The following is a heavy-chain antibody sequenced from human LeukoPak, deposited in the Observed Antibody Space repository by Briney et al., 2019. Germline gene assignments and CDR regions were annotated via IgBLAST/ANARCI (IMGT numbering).Heavy chain of an antibody. V-gene: IGHV4-30-2*01. CDR1: GGSISSGGYY. D-gene: IGHD3-10*01. Sequence: PSQTLSLTCTVSGGSISSGGYYWSWIRQPPGKGLEWIGYIYHSGSNYYNPSLKSRVTISVDRTKNQFSLKLSSVTAADTAVYYCAGMVRGVIITEEFDYWGQGTLVTVSS. J-gene: IGHJ4*02. CDR3: AGMVRGVIITEEFDY. CDR2: IYHSGSN.